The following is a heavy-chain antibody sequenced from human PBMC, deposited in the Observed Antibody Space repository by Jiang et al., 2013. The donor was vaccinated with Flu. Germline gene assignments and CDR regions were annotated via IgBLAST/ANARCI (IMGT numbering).Heavy chain of an antibody. J-gene: IGHJ4*02. CDR2: ISYDGTNK. V-gene: IGHV3-30-3*01. CDR3: ARSGGENRDGYNYGSH. CDR1: GFSFSSYT. D-gene: IGHD5-24*01. Sequence: VQLLESGGGVVQPGRSLRLSCAASGFSFSSYTIHWVRQAPGKGLEWVGVISYDGTNKYYADSVKGRFTISRDNSKNTLYLQMNSLRPEDTAVYYCARSGGENRDGYNYGSHWGQGTLVTVSS.